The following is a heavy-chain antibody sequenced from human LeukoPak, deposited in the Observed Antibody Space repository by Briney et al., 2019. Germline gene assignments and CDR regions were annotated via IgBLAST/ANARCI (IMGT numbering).Heavy chain of an antibody. D-gene: IGHD4-11*01. V-gene: IGHV3-21*01. Sequence: AGYLSLSCAASGVTFSSYSMNWVRQAPGKGLEWVSSISSDSDYIYYADSVRGRFTISRDTAKISLYLQMIRLRAEDMAVYYCAGDYSRVLDVWGQGTTVTVSS. J-gene: IGHJ6*02. CDR3: AGDYSRVLDV. CDR2: ISSDSDYI. CDR1: GVTFSSYS.